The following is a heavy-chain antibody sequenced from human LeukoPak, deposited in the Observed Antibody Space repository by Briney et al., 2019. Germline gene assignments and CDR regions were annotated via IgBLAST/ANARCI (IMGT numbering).Heavy chain of an antibody. CDR3: ARDSPRTGP. Sequence: RGSLRLSCAASGFTFSSYWMHWVRQVPGQGLVWVSHIDGDGRITNYGDSVKGRFTISRDNAKNILCLQMNSLRAEDTAVYYCARDSPRTGPWGQGILVTVSS. CDR1: GFTFSSYW. J-gene: IGHJ5*02. V-gene: IGHV3-74*01. CDR2: IDGDGRIT. D-gene: IGHD1-1*01.